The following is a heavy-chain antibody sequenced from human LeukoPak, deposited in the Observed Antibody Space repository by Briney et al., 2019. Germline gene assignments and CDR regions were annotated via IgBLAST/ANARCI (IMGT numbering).Heavy chain of an antibody. CDR1: GFTFNSYS. Sequence: GGSLRLSCAASGFTFNSYSMNWVRQAPGKGLEWVSFITSSSSIIYYADSVKGRFTISRDNAKNSLYLQMNSLRDEDTAVYYCTRDLFNAFDIGGQGTMVTVSS. CDR3: TRDLFNAFDI. V-gene: IGHV3-48*02. CDR2: ITSSSSII. J-gene: IGHJ3*02. D-gene: IGHD2-21*01.